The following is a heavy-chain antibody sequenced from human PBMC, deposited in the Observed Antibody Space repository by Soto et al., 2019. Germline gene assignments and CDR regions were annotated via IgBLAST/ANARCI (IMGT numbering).Heavy chain of an antibody. Sequence: SETLSLTCTVSGGSISSSSYYWGWIRQPPGKGLEWIGSIYYSGSTYYNPSLKSRVTISVDTSKNQFSLKLSSVTAADTAVYYCARLKLDTAMGGPGPYYGMDVWGQGTTVTVSS. CDR1: GGSISSSSYY. D-gene: IGHD5-18*01. J-gene: IGHJ6*02. CDR2: IYYSGST. CDR3: ARLKLDTAMGGPGPYYGMDV. V-gene: IGHV4-39*01.